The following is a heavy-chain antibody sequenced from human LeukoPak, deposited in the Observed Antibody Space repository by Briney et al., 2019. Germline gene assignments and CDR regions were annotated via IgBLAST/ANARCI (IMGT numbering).Heavy chain of an antibody. D-gene: IGHD1-26*01. CDR2: IYPGDSDT. CDR1: GFSFTSYW. V-gene: IGHV5-51*01. Sequence: GESLKISCKGSGFSFTSYWIGWVRQMPGKGLEWMGIIYPGDSDTRYSPSFQGQVTISADKSISTAYLQWSSLKASDTATYYCARSKGSGSYFYSYYYGMDVWGQGTTVTVSS. J-gene: IGHJ6*02. CDR3: ARSKGSGSYFYSYYYGMDV.